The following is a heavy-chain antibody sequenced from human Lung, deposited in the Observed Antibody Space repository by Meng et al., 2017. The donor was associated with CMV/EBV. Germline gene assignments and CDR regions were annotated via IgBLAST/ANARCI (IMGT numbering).Heavy chain of an antibody. CDR3: ARGWVYRCNKGVCFPDWFDP. CDR2: MNPKSANT. D-gene: IGHD2-8*01. Sequence: ASVKVSXKASEYTFSSYDINWVRQATGQGLEWMGWMNPKSANTGYAQKFQGRLTMTRDTSISTAYMELSSLRSEDTAVYYCARGWVYRCNKGVCFPDWFDPWGQGXLVTVSS. CDR1: EYTFSSYD. J-gene: IGHJ5*02. V-gene: IGHV1-8*01.